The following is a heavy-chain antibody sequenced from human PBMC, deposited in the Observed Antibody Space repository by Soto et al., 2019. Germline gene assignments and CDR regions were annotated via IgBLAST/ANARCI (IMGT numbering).Heavy chain of an antibody. CDR2: IYSGGST. Sequence: GGSLRLSCAASGFTVSSNYMSWVRQAPGKGLEWVSVIYSGGSTYYADSVKGRFTISRDNSKNTLYLQMNSLGAEDTAVYYCAREAHYYDFWSGYYTGSLRNNDRYLDYWGQGTLVTVSS. CDR1: GFTVSSNY. V-gene: IGHV3-53*01. CDR3: AREAHYYDFWSGYYTGSLRNNDRYLDY. J-gene: IGHJ4*02. D-gene: IGHD3-3*01.